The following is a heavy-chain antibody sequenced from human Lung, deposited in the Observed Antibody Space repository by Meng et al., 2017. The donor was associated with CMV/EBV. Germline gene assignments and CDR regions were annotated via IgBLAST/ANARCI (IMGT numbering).Heavy chain of an antibody. Sequence: SXTXSLXCAVYGGSFSGYYWSWIRQPPGKGLEWIGEINHSGSTNYNPSLKSRVTISVDTSKNQFSLKLSSVTAADTAVYYCERGHAAGRRVGMDVWGQGPTVTVSS. CDR3: ERGHAAGRRVGMDV. J-gene: IGHJ6*02. CDR1: GGSFSGYY. V-gene: IGHV4-34*01. CDR2: INHSGST. D-gene: IGHD6-13*01.